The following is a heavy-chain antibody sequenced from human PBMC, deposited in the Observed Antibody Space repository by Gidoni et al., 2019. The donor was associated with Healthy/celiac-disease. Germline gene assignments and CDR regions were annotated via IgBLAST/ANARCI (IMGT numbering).Heavy chain of an antibody. J-gene: IGHJ5*02. V-gene: IGHV1-69*12. CDR1: GCTFSSYA. CDR3: ASGCSSTSCYLVVDPRQNWFDP. CDR2: TNPIFGTA. D-gene: IGHD2-2*01. Sequence: QVQLVQSGAEVKKPRSSVKVPCKASGCTFSSYAIRWVRKAPGQGLEWMGGTNPIFGTANNEQKFQGRVTITADESTSTAYMELSSLRSEDTAVYYCASGCSSTSCYLVVDPRQNWFDPWGQGTLVTVSS.